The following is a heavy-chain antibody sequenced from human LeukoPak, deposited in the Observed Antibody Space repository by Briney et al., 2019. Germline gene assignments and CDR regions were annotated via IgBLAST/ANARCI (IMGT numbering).Heavy chain of an antibody. J-gene: IGHJ4*02. Sequence: SQTLSLTCTVSGGSISSSTYYWGWIRQPPGKGLEWIGSIYSSGSTYYNPSLKSRVTISVDTSKNQFSLKLSSVTAADTAVYYCARSGSGYLRYYFDYWGQGTLVTVSS. D-gene: IGHD5-12*01. CDR3: ARSGSGYLRYYFDY. CDR1: GGSISSSTYY. V-gene: IGHV4-39*07. CDR2: IYSSGST.